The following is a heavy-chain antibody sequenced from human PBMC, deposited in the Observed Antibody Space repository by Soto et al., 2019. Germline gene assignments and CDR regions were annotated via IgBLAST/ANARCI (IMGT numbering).Heavy chain of an antibody. CDR1: GFTFRSYW. V-gene: IGHV3-7*05. CDR2: INLDGSEK. CDR3: ARGAMAGNEVPGD. J-gene: IGHJ1*01. Sequence: EGQLVESGGGLVQPGGSLRLSCQVSGFTFRSYWMTWVRRAPGKGLEWVANINLDGSEKYYVDAVKGRFTISRDNAKNSLRLDVGDLRANDTAVYYCARGAMAGNEVPGDWGQGTLVTVSS. D-gene: IGHD1-1*01.